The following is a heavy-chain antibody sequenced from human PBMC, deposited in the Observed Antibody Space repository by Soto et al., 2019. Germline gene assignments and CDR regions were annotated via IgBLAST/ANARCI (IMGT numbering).Heavy chain of an antibody. V-gene: IGHV1-18*01. Sequence: GASVKVSCKASGYTFTSYGISWVRQAPGQGLEWMGWISAYNGNTNYAQNFQGRVTFTRDTSTSTAYMQLSSLTSEDTAVYYCARDDSGFSGSHYIDYFNYWGQGALVTVSS. D-gene: IGHD1-26*01. CDR1: GYTFTSYG. CDR3: ARDDSGFSGSHYIDYFNY. J-gene: IGHJ4*02. CDR2: ISAYNGNT.